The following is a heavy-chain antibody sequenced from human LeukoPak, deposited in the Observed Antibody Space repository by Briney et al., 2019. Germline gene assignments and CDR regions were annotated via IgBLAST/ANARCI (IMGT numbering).Heavy chain of an antibody. D-gene: IGHD2-21*02. Sequence: SGGSLRLSCAASGFTFSSYAMSWVRQAPGKGLEWVSAISGSGGSTYYADSVKGRFTISRDNSRNTLYLQMNSLRAEDTAVYYCCMGDWGSHWGQGTLVTVSS. CDR2: ISGSGGST. V-gene: IGHV3-23*01. CDR1: GFTFSSYA. CDR3: CMGDWGSH. J-gene: IGHJ4*02.